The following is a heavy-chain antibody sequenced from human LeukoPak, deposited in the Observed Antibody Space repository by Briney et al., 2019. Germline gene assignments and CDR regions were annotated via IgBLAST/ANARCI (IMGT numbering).Heavy chain of an antibody. CDR3: AKGPYYDILTGCVY. J-gene: IGHJ4*02. CDR2: ISWNSGSI. D-gene: IGHD3-9*01. Sequence: GGSLRLSCAASGFTFDDYAMPWVRQAPGKGLEWVSGISWNSGSIGYADSVKGRFTISRDNAKNSLYLQMNSLRAEDTALYYCAKGPYYDILTGCVYWGQGTLVTVSS. V-gene: IGHV3-9*01. CDR1: GFTFDDYA.